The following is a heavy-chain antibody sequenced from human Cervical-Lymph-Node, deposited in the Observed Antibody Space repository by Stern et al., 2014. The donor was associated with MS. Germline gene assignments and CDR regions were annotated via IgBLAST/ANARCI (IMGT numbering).Heavy chain of an antibody. CDR2: ISPDGGDK. CDR3: SSGTYDGSFDI. Sequence: VQLVESGGGVVQPGSSLRLTCTASGFIFSSFPTHWVRQAPGKGLEWVATISPDGGDKDYTDSVKGRFNISRDNSKSTLFLQMNTLRPEDTAVYYCSSGTYDGSFDIWGQGTMVTV. V-gene: IGHV3-30*04. D-gene: IGHD1-1*01. J-gene: IGHJ3*02. CDR1: GFIFSSFP.